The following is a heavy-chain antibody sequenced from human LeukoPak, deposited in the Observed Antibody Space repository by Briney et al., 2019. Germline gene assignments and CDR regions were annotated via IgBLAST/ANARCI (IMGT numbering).Heavy chain of an antibody. CDR3: ARDNRKYSSGWN. D-gene: IGHD6-19*01. J-gene: IGHJ4*02. CDR2: ISSSSSYI. CDR1: GFTFSSYS. Sequence: GGSLRLSCAASGFTFSSYSMNWVRQAPGKGLEWVSSISSSSSYIYYADSVKGRFTISRDNAKNSLYLQMNSLRAEDTAVYYCARDNRKYSSGWNWSQGTLVTVSS. V-gene: IGHV3-21*01.